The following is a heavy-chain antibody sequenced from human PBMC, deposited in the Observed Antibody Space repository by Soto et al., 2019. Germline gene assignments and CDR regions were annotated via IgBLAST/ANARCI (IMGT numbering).Heavy chain of an antibody. Sequence: SETLSLTCTVSGGSISSGDYYWSWIRQPPGKGLEWIGYIYYSGSTYYNPSLKSRVTISVDTSKNQLSLKLSSVTAADTAVYYCARETSEDIVVVPAALWGQGTLVTVSS. CDR1: GGSISSGDYY. CDR3: ARETSEDIVVVPAAL. D-gene: IGHD2-2*01. V-gene: IGHV4-30-4*01. J-gene: IGHJ4*02. CDR2: IYYSGST.